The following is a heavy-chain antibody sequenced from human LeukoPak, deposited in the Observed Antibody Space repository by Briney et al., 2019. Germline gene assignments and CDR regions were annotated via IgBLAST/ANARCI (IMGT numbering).Heavy chain of an antibody. CDR2: ISAYNGNT. D-gene: IGHD2-2*01. CDR1: GYTFTSYG. CDR3: ARDLGDIVVVPAAISLP. Sequence: ASVKVSCKASGYTFTSYGISWVRQAPGQGLEWMGWISAYNGNTNYAQKLQGRVTMTTDTSTSTAYMELRSLRSDDAAVYYCARDLGDIVVVPAAISLPWGQGTLVTVSS. V-gene: IGHV1-18*01. J-gene: IGHJ5*02.